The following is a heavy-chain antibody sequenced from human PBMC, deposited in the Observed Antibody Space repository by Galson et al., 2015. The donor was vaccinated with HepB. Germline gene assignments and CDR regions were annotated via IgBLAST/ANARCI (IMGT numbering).Heavy chain of an antibody. D-gene: IGHD3-16*01. CDR3: ARGFDYADY. Sequence: QSGAEVKKPGDSLQISCMGSGYKFTDYWIAWVRQTPEKGLEWTGIIHPRDSNTRYSPSFQGQVIISVDKSTNTAYLQWSSLKASDTAVYYCARGFDYADYWGQGTLVTLSS. V-gene: IGHV5-51*03. J-gene: IGHJ4*02. CDR2: IHPRDSNT. CDR1: GYKFTDYW.